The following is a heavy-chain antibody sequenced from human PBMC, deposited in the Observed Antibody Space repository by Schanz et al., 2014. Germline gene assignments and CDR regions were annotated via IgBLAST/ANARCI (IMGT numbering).Heavy chain of an antibody. CDR3: ARDEGKDGYNLAFDV. Sequence: EVQLLESGGGLVRPGGSLRLSCAASGFTFSSYTMNWVRQAPGKGLEWVSILYIRSTYYADSVKGRFTISRDNSKNMVFLQMNSLRVEDTAIYYCARDEGKDGYNLAFDVWGQGTMVTVSS. D-gene: IGHD5-12*01. CDR1: GFTFSSYT. V-gene: IGHV3-23*03. J-gene: IGHJ3*01. CDR2: LYIRST.